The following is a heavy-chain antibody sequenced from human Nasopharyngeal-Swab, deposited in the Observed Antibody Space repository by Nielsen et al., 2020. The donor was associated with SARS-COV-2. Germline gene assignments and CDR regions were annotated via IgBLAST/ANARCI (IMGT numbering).Heavy chain of an antibody. CDR2: ISAYNGNT. CDR1: GYTFTSYG. CDR3: ARDDSSNYDFWSGYYTSFDH. Sequence: ASVKVSCKASGYTFTSYGISWVRQAPGQGLEWMGWISAYNGNTNYAQKLQGRVTMTTDTSTSTAYMELRSLRSADTAVYYCARDDSSNYDFWSGYYTSFDHWGQGTLVTVSS. J-gene: IGHJ4*02. D-gene: IGHD3-3*01. V-gene: IGHV1-18*01.